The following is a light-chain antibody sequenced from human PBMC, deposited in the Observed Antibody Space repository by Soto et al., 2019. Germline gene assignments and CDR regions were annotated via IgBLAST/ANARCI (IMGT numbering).Light chain of an antibody. J-gene: IGKJ2*01. CDR1: QSVSSK. CDR2: GAS. Sequence: EIVMTQSPATLSVSPGERVTLSCRASQSVSSKLAWYQQKPGQTPRLLIYGASTRATGIPARFSGSGSGTEFTLTISSLQSEDVAVYYCQQYNNWPLYTFGQGTKLEIK. CDR3: QQYNNWPLYT. V-gene: IGKV3-15*01.